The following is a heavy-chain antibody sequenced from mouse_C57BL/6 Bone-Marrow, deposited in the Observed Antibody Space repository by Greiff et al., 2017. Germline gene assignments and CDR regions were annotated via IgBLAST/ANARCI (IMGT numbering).Heavy chain of an antibody. CDR1: GYTFTSYW. J-gene: IGHJ3*01. D-gene: IGHD1-1*01. CDR2: INPSSGYT. CDR3: ARGRYYGSSYVTWFAY. Sequence: QVQLQQPGAELVKPGASVKLSCKASGYTFTSYWMHWVKQRPGQGLEWIGYINPSSGYTKYNQKFKDKATLTADKSSSTAYMQLSSLTYEDSAVYYCARGRYYGSSYVTWFAYWGQGTLVTVSA. V-gene: IGHV1-7*01.